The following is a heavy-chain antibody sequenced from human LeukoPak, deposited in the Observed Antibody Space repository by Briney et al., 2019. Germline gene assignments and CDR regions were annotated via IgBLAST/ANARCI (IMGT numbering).Heavy chain of an antibody. CDR1: GFTFSSYS. J-gene: IGHJ4*02. CDR2: IYSGGAI. CDR3: ARRPGN. D-gene: IGHD1-14*01. Sequence: PGGSLRLSCAASGFTFSSYSMNWVRQAPGKGLEWVSLIYSGGAIRYADSVKGRFTISRDSSKNTSFLQMNDLTVEDTARYYCARRPGNWGQGILVTVSS. V-gene: IGHV3-53*01.